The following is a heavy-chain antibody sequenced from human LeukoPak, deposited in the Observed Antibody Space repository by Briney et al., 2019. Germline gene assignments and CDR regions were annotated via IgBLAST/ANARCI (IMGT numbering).Heavy chain of an antibody. Sequence: SETLSLTCIFSGGSISSSSYYWGWIRQPPGKGLEWIGSIYYSGSTYYNPSLKSRVTISVDTSKNQFSLKLSSVTAADTAVYYCARHAVGATFDYWGQGTLVTVSS. V-gene: IGHV4-39*01. CDR3: ARHAVGATFDY. D-gene: IGHD1-26*01. CDR2: IYYSGST. CDR1: GGSISSSSYY. J-gene: IGHJ4*02.